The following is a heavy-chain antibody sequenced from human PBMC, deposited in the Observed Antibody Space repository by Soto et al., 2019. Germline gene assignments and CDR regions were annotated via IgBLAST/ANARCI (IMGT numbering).Heavy chain of an antibody. Sequence: EVQLVESGGGLVKPGGSPRLSCAASGFTFSSYSMNWVRQAPGKGLEWVSSISSSSSYIYYADSVKGRFTISRDNAKNSLYLQMNSLRAEDTAVYYCAREIAAAGAFDYWGQGTLVTVSS. CDR3: AREIAAAGAFDY. CDR2: ISSSSSYI. V-gene: IGHV3-21*01. D-gene: IGHD6-13*01. J-gene: IGHJ4*02. CDR1: GFTFSSYS.